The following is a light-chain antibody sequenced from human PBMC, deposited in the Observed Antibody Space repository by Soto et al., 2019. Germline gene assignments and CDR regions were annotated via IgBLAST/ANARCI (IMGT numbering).Light chain of an antibody. CDR3: GSWDSSLSAYV. J-gene: IGLJ1*01. Sequence: QSVLTQPPSVSAAPGQKVTISCSGSSSNIGGNSVSWHQQLPGTAPKLLIYDDNKRPSGIPDRFSGSKSGTSATLGITGFQTGDEAEYYCGSWDSSLSAYVFGTGTKVNVL. CDR1: SSNIGGNS. CDR2: DDN. V-gene: IGLV1-51*01.